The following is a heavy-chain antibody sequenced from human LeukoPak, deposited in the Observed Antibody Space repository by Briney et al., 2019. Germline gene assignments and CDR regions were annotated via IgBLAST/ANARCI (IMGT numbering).Heavy chain of an antibody. Sequence: SETLSLTCTVSGGSISSSSYYWGWIRQPPGKGLEWIGSIYYSGSTYYNPSLKSRVTISVDTSKNQFSLKLSSVTAADTAVYYCARGHGVETAMVTWGQGTLVTVSS. CDR3: ARGHGVETAMVT. J-gene: IGHJ5*02. V-gene: IGHV4-39*07. CDR1: GGSISSSSYY. D-gene: IGHD5-18*01. CDR2: IYYSGST.